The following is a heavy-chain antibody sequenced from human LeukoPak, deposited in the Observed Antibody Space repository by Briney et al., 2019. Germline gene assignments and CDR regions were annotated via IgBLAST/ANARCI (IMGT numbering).Heavy chain of an antibody. CDR2: IKSKTDGGTT. D-gene: IGHD4-17*01. Sequence: GGSLRLSCAASGFTFSNAWMSWVRQAPGKGLEWVGRIKSKTDGGTTDYAAPVKGRFTISRDDSKNTLYLQMNSLKTEDTAVYYCTTFSVTTGGNIDCWGQGTLVTVSS. CDR1: GFTFSNAW. CDR3: TTFSVTTGGNIDC. J-gene: IGHJ4*02. V-gene: IGHV3-15*01.